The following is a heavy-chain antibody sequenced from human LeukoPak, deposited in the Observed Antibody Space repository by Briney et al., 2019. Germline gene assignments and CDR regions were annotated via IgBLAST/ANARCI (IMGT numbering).Heavy chain of an antibody. V-gene: IGHV1-18*01. CDR3: SRGELGTITAAPFNC. D-gene: IGHD5-24*01. CDR2: ISGYQGST. Sequence: GASVKVSCKASGYTFTNYGITWVRQPPGQGLEWMGWISGYQGSTKYARNFQGRVTMTIDTSTRTPYRDLRTLRSDDTAIYFCSRGELGTITAAPFNCWGQGTPLAVSS. J-gene: IGHJ4*02. CDR1: GYTFTNYG.